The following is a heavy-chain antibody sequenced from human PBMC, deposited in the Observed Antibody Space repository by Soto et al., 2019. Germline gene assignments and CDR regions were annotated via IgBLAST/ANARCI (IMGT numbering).Heavy chain of an antibody. V-gene: IGHV4-30-4*01. J-gene: IGHJ5*02. D-gene: IGHD4-17*01. CDR1: GGSISSGDYY. CDR2: IYYSGST. CDR3: ALSTVTTYNWFDP. Sequence: ASETLSLTCTVSGGSISSGDYYWSWIRQPPGKGLEWIGYIYYSGSTYYNPSLKSRVTISVDTSKNQFSLKLSSVTAADTAVYYCALSTVTTYNWFDPWGQGTLVTGLL.